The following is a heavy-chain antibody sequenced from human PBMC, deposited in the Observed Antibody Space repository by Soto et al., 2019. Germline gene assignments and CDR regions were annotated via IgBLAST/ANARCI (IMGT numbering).Heavy chain of an antibody. V-gene: IGHV3-7*05. CDR1: GFGFSRYW. D-gene: IGHD3-9*01. CDR3: VGPPASGGNTILTH. J-gene: IGHJ4*02. CDR2: IKDDGSAK. Sequence: EAQLVESGGGLVQPGGSLRLSCAASGFGFSRYWMTWVRQAPGKGLEWVANIKDDGSAKYYVDSVRGRFTISRDNAKNSLFLQMNSLRAEDSALYYCVGPPASGGNTILTHWGQGTLVTVSS.